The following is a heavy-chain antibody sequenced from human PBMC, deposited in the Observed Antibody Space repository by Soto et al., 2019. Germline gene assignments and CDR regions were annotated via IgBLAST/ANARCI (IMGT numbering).Heavy chain of an antibody. CDR3: ARDAYMVRGGNYYYGMDV. CDR2: IYYSGST. J-gene: IGHJ6*02. Sequence: SETLSLTCTVSCGSISSGDYYWSWIRQPPGKGLEWIGYIYYSGSTYYNPSLKSRVTISVDTSKNQFSLKLSSVTAADTAVYYCARDAYMVRGGNYYYGMDVWGQGTTVTVSS. V-gene: IGHV4-30-4*01. D-gene: IGHD3-10*01. CDR1: CGSISSGDYY.